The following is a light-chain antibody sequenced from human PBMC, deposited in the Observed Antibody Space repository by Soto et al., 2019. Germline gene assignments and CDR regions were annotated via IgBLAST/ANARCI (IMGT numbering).Light chain of an antibody. Sequence: IQMTQSPSSLSASVGDSVTITCQASQDIYDYLNWYQHKPGKAPRLLIYAASNLETGVPSRFSGSGSGTDFTFTINSLQPEDIATYYCQQYDNSPMFTFGRGTKVEI. CDR1: QDIYDY. J-gene: IGKJ2*01. V-gene: IGKV1-33*01. CDR2: AAS. CDR3: QQYDNSPMFT.